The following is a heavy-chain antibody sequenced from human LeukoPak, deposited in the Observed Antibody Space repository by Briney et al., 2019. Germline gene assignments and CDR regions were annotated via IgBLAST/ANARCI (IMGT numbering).Heavy chain of an antibody. D-gene: IGHD3-10*01. CDR2: INSDGSST. CDR3: ARDPVYYYGSGSYYPLDY. CDR1: GFTFGSYW. Sequence: PGGSLRLSCAASGFTFGSYWMHWVRQAPGKGLVWVSRINSDGSSTSYADSVKGRFTISRDNAKNTLYLQMNSLRAEDTAVYYCARDPVYYYGSGSYYPLDYWGQGTLVTVSS. V-gene: IGHV3-74*01. J-gene: IGHJ4*02.